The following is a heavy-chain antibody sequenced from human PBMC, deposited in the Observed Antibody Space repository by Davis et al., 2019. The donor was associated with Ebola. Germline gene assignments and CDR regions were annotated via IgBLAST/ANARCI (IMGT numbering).Heavy chain of an antibody. D-gene: IGHD2-2*01. CDR3: ARQRFYCSSTSCYFGFDY. V-gene: IGHV4-31*03. Sequence: SETLSLTCTVSGGSISSGGYYWSWIRQHPGKGLEWIGYIYYSGSTYYNPSLKSRVTISVDTSKNQFSMKLSSVTAADTAVYYCARQRFYCSSTSCYFGFDYWGQGTLVTVSS. CDR1: GGSISSGGYY. CDR2: IYYSGST. J-gene: IGHJ4*02.